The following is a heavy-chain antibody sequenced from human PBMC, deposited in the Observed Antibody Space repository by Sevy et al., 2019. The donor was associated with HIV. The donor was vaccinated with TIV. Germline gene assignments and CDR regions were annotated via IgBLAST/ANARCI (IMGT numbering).Heavy chain of an antibody. CDR3: ARVYLGSGSFDFDY. CDR1: GFTFSTYW. Sequence: GGSLRLSCAASGFTFSTYWMSWVRQAPGKGLEWVANIKQDGSEKYYVDSVKGRFTISRDNTKNSVYLQMNSLRAEDTAVYYCARVYLGSGSFDFDYWGQGTLVTVSS. D-gene: IGHD3-10*01. V-gene: IGHV3-7*01. J-gene: IGHJ4*02. CDR2: IKQDGSEK.